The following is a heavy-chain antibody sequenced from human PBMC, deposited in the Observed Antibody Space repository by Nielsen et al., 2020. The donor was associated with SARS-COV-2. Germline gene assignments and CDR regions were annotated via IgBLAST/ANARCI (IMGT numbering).Heavy chain of an antibody. CDR2: IYSGGST. J-gene: IGHJ4*02. CDR3: ARFQRSDYYFDY. CDR1: GFTVSSNY. V-gene: IGHV3-53*05. Sequence: GESLKISCAASGFTVSSNYMSWVRQAPGKGLEWVSVIYSGGSTYYADSVKGRFTISRDNSKNTLYLQMNSLRAEDTAVYYCARFQRSDYYFDYWGQGTLVTVSS. D-gene: IGHD2-21*01.